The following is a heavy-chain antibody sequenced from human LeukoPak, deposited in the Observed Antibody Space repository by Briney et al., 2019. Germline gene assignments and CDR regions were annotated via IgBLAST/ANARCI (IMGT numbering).Heavy chain of an antibody. CDR3: ARTTMVRGVIYWFDP. D-gene: IGHD3-10*01. J-gene: IGHJ5*02. Sequence: PSETLSLTCSVSGDSISSYYWSWIRQPPGKGLEWIGYIYYSGSTNYNPSLKSRVTISVDTSKNQFSLKLSSVTAADTAVYYCARTTMVRGVIYWFDPWGQGTLVTVSS. CDR2: IYYSGST. CDR1: GDSISSYY. V-gene: IGHV4-59*01.